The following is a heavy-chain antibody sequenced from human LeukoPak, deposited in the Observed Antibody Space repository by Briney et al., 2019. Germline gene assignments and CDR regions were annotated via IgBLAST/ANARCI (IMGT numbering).Heavy chain of an antibody. CDR2: IYSGGST. CDR1: GFTASSNY. Sequence: GGSLRLSCAASGFTASSNYMSWVRQAPGKGLEWVSTIYSGGSTYYADSVKGRFTVSRDNSRNTLYLQMNTLRAEDTAVYYCARGRSGYDSRYFDPWGQGTLVTVSS. V-gene: IGHV3-53*01. D-gene: IGHD5-12*01. CDR3: ARGRSGYDSRYFDP. J-gene: IGHJ5*02.